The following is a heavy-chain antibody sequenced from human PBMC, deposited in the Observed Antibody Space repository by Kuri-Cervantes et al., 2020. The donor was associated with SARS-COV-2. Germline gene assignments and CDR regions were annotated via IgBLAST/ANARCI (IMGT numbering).Heavy chain of an antibody. V-gene: IGHV4-34*01. CDR2: INHSGST. Sequence: ESLKISCAVYGGSFSGYYWSWIRQPPGKGLEWIGEINHSGSTNYNPSLKSRVTIPVDTSKNQFSLKLSSVTAADTAVYYCARGPRYSSSWYQTLDYWGQGTLVIVSS. CDR1: GGSFSGYY. CDR3: ARGPRYSSSWYQTLDY. J-gene: IGHJ4*02. D-gene: IGHD6-13*01.